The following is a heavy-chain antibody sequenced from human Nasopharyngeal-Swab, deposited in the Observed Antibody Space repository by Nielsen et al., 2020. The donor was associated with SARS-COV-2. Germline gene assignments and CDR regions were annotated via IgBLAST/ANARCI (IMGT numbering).Heavy chain of an antibody. J-gene: IGHJ4*02. V-gene: IGHV1-3*01. CDR2: INAGNGNT. CDR1: GYTFTSYA. CDR3: AREGGIAAAGLLYYFDY. Sequence: ASVKVSCKASGYTFTSYAMHWVRQAPGQRLEWMGWINAGNGNTKYSQKFQGRVTITRDISASTAYMELSSLRSEDTAVYYCAREGGIAAAGLLYYFDYWGQGTLVTVSS. D-gene: IGHD6-13*01.